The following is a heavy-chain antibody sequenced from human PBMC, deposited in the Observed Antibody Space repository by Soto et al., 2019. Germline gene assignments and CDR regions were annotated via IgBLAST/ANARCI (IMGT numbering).Heavy chain of an antibody. J-gene: IGHJ3*02. D-gene: IGHD6-13*01. CDR3: ARESTSSWYGSYAFDI. CDR1: VFTFSSYW. Sequence: PGGSLRLSCGASVFTFSSYWMSWVRQAPGKGLEGVAHIKQDGSETNYVDSVKGRFTISRDNAKNSLYLQMNSLRAEDTAVYFCARESTSSWYGSYAFDIWGQGTMVTVSS. V-gene: IGHV3-7*05. CDR2: IKQDGSET.